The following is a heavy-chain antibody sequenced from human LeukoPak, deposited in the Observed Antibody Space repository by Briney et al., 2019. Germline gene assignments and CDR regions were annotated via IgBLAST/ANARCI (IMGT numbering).Heavy chain of an antibody. CDR2: IYYSGST. CDR1: GGSISSGDYY. V-gene: IGHV4-30-4*01. CDR3: AREASGDSVDY. J-gene: IGHJ4*02. D-gene: IGHD1-26*01. Sequence: SETLSLTCTVSGGSISSGDYYWSWIRQPPGKGLEWIGYIYYSGSTYYNPSLKSRVTISVDTSKNQFSLKLSSVTAADTAVSYCAREASGDSVDYWGQGTLVTVSS.